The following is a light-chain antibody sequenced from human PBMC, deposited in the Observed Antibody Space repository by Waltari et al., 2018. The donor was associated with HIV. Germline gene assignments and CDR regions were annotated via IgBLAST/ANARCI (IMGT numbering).Light chain of an antibody. Sequence: EILMTHSPATLSVSPGERVTLSCRASQSVSTNLAWYQQKPGQAPRLLIYGASFTATDIPARFSASGSGTEFTLTINSLQSEDFAVYYCQHYSNWPPWTFGQGTRVEFK. CDR3: QHYSNWPPWT. V-gene: IGKV3-15*01. CDR2: GAS. CDR1: QSVSTN. J-gene: IGKJ1*01.